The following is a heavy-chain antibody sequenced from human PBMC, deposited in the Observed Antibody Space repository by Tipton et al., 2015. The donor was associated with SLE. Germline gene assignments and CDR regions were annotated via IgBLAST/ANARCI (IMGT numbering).Heavy chain of an antibody. CDR1: GGTMSNYY. V-gene: IGHV4-4*09. CDR3: ASSGWDTPFGSFGL. J-gene: IGHJ2*01. CDR2: IYPSGNT. Sequence: TLSLTCTVSGGTMSNYYWSWIRQPPGKGLEWIGNIYPSGNTNNNPSLKSRVIISVDTSKNQYSLRLTSVTAADTAVYFCASSGWDTPFGSFGLWGRGTLGTVSS. D-gene: IGHD3-10*01.